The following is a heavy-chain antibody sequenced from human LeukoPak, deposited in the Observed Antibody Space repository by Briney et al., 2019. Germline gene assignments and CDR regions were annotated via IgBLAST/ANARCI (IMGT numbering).Heavy chain of an antibody. Sequence: ASVKVSCKASGYTSTSYGISWVRQAPGQGLEWMGWISAYNGNTNYAQKLQGRVTITTDTSTSTAYMELRSLRSDDTAVYYCATLYWSGGSCYYSLDYWGQGTLVTVSS. CDR3: ATLYWSGGSCYYSLDY. D-gene: IGHD2-15*01. J-gene: IGHJ4*02. CDR2: ISAYNGNT. CDR1: GYTSTSYG. V-gene: IGHV1-18*01.